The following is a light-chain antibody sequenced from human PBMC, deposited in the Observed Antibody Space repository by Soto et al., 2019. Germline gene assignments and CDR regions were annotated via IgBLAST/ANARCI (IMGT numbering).Light chain of an antibody. CDR3: QNYGSSPFT. V-gene: IGKV3-20*01. Sequence: EIVLTQSPATLSLSPGESATLSCRASQSISTYLAWYQQKTGQAPSILISDESKRATDIPDRLSGSGSGTDLNLSINILEPEDSAVYYCQNYGSSPFTCGGGTKVDIK. CDR2: DES. CDR1: QSISTY. J-gene: IGKJ4*01.